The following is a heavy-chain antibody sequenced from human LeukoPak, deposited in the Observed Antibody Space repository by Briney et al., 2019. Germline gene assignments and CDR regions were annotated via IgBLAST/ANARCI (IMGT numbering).Heavy chain of an antibody. D-gene: IGHD3-3*01. CDR3: ARGRITIFGVVIISGYFQH. V-gene: IGHV4-34*01. Sequence: SETLSLTCAVYGGSFSGYYWSWIRQPPGKGLEWIGEINHSGSTNYNPSLKSGVTISVDTSKNQFSLKLSSVTAAATAVYYCARGRITIFGVVIISGYFQHWGQGTLVTVSS. CDR2: INHSGST. CDR1: GGSFSGYY. J-gene: IGHJ1*01.